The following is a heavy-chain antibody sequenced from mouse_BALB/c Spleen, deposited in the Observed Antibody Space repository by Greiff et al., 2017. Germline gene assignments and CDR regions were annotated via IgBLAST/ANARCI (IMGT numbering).Heavy chain of an antibody. D-gene: IGHD1-1*02. Sequence: VQLQQSAAELARPGASVRMSCKASGYTFTSYTMHWVKQRPGQGLEWIGAIYPGDGDTRYTQKFKGKATLTADKSSSTAYMQLSSLASEDSAVYYCARDYPLFDYWGQGTTLTVSS. CDR3: ARDYPLFDY. J-gene: IGHJ2*01. CDR2: IYPGDGDT. V-gene: IGHV1-87*01. CDR1: GYTFTSYT.